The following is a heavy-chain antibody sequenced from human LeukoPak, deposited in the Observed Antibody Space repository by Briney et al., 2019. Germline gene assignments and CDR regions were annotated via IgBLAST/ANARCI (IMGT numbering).Heavy chain of an antibody. D-gene: IGHD3-3*01. CDR2: ISNDGSRK. V-gene: IGHV3-30*03. Sequence: GGSLRLSCTASGFTFSRHGMHWVRQAPGKGLEWVAIISNDGSRKYYAHSVEGRFTISKDNSKNTLYLQMDSLRAEDTAVYYCARDRAWNYFDYWGQGTLVTVSS. J-gene: IGHJ4*02. CDR1: GFTFSRHG. CDR3: ARDRAWNYFDY.